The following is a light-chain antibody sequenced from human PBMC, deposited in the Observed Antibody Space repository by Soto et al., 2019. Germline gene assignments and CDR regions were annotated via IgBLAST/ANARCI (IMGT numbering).Light chain of an antibody. J-gene: IGLJ3*02. CDR3: CSYAGGYTLV. Sequence: QSALRQPRSVSGAPGQSVTISCTGSISDVGGNNYVYSYQQYPGKAPKLKICDVYKLPSGVPDRFSGSKSGNTASLTLSGLQAEDEADYYCCSYAGGYTLVFGGGTKLTVL. CDR2: DVY. V-gene: IGLV2-11*01. CDR1: ISDVGGNNY.